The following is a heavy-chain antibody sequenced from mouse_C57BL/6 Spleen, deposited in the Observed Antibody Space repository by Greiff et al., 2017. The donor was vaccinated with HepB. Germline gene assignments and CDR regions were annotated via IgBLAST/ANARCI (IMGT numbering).Heavy chain of an antibody. CDR1: GYTFTDYY. Sequence: VQLQQSGPELVKPGASVKISCKASGYTFTDYYMNWVKQSHGKSLEWIGDINPNNGGTSYNQKFKGKATLTVDKSSSTAYMELRSLTSEDSAVYYCAGDGGFAYWGQGTLVTVSA. CDR2: INPNNGGT. V-gene: IGHV1-26*01. J-gene: IGHJ3*01. D-gene: IGHD3-3*01. CDR3: AGDGGFAY.